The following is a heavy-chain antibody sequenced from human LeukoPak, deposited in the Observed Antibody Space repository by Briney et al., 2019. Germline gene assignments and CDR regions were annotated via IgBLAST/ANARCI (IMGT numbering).Heavy chain of an antibody. V-gene: IGHV4-39*01. CDR2: IHYSGST. J-gene: IGHJ4*02. D-gene: IGHD6-6*01. CDR1: GGSVSSGSYY. Sequence: SETLSLTCAVSGGSVSSGSYYWGWIRQPPGKGLEWIGSIHYSGSTYYNPSLKSRVTISVDTSKNQFSLRLSSVTAADTAVYYCARGSIAPDYWGQGTLVTVSS. CDR3: ARGSIAPDY.